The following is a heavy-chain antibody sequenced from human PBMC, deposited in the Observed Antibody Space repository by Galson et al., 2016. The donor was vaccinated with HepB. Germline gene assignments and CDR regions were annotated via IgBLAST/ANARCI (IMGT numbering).Heavy chain of an antibody. V-gene: IGHV3-48*02. D-gene: IGHD6-19*01. CDR3: ARAGHSSGWYPFNFWWFDP. CDR2: ISSSSTI. Sequence: SLRLSCAASGFTFSSYSMNWVRRAPGKGLEWVSYISSSSTIYYEDYVKGRFTISRDNAKNSLYLQMNSLRDEDTAVYYCARAGHSSGWYPFNFWWFDPWGQGTLVTVSP. J-gene: IGHJ5*02. CDR1: GFTFSSYS.